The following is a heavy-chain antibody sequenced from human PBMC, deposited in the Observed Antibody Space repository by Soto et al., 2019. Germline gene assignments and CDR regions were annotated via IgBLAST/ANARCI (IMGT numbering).Heavy chain of an antibody. CDR1: GFTFSSYA. CDR3: ARDVVAATGAFDI. J-gene: IGHJ3*02. D-gene: IGHD2-15*01. Sequence: GGSLRLSCAASGFTFSSYAMSWVRQAPGKGLEWVSAISGSGGSTYYADSVKGRFTISRDNSKNTLYLQMNSLRAEDTAVYYCARDVVAATGAFDIWGQGTMVTVSS. CDR2: ISGSGGST. V-gene: IGHV3-23*01.